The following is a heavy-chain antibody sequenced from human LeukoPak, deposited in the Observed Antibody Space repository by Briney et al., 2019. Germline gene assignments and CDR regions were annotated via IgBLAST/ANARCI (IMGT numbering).Heavy chain of an antibody. CDR2: IYHSGST. J-gene: IGHJ4*02. D-gene: IGHD1-26*01. CDR3: ARGVSVVGAAY. V-gene: IGHV4-38-2*02. Sequence: SETVSLTCTVSGYSISSGYYWGWIRQPPGKGLEWIGSIYHSGSTYYNPSLKSRVTISVDTSKNQFSLKLSSVTAADTAVYYCARGVSVVGAAYWGQGTLVTVSS. CDR1: GYSISSGYY.